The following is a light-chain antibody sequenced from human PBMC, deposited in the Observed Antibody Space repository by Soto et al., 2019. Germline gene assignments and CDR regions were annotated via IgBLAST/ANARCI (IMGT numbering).Light chain of an antibody. CDR3: QQRTSWPSVT. J-gene: IGKJ5*01. Sequence: EIVLTQSPATLSLSPGERATLSCRASPSVTNYLAWYQQKPGQAPRLLIYGAFNRDTCIPASFSGSGSWTDLTLSISSLEPEDFAVYYCQQRTSWPSVTFGQVTRLEIK. CDR1: PSVTNY. V-gene: IGKV3-11*01. CDR2: GAF.